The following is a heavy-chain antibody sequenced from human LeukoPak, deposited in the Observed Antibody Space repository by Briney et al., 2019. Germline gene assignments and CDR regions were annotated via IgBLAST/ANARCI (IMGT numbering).Heavy chain of an antibody. V-gene: IGHV1-3*01. J-gene: IGHJ6*02. D-gene: IGHD2-2*01. CDR2: INAGNGNT. Sequence: GASVKVSCKASGYTFTNYAFHWVRQAPGQRLEWMGWINAGNGNTKYSQKFQGRVTITRDTSANTGYMELSSLRSEDTAVYCCAREMPAAAPLYYGMDVWGQGTTVTVSS. CDR3: AREMPAAAPLYYGMDV. CDR1: GYTFTNYA.